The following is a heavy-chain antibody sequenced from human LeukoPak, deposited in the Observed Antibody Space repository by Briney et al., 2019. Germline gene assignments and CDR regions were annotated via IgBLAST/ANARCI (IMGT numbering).Heavy chain of an antibody. CDR3: ARGYEAKY. CDR1: GYTFTTFG. Sequence: ASVKVSCKASGYTFTTFGISWVRQAPGQGLEWMGWIRTYNGHTDYAQNLQGRVNMTTDTSTNTAYTELRSLTSDDTAVYYCARGYEAKYWDQGTLVTVSS. CDR2: IRTYNGHT. D-gene: IGHD5-12*01. V-gene: IGHV1-18*01. J-gene: IGHJ4*02.